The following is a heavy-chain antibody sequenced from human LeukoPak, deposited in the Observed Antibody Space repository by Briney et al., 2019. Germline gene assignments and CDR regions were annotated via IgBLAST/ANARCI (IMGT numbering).Heavy chain of an antibody. CDR2: IIPIFGTA. V-gene: IGHV1-69*05. Sequence: ASVKVSCKASRGTFSSYAISWVRQAPGQGLEWMGGIIPIFGTANYAQKFQGRVTITTDESTSTAYMELSSLRSEDTAVYYCARAGSGFDAFDIWGQGTMVTVSS. CDR3: ARAGSGFDAFDI. CDR1: RGTFSSYA. D-gene: IGHD3-10*01. J-gene: IGHJ3*02.